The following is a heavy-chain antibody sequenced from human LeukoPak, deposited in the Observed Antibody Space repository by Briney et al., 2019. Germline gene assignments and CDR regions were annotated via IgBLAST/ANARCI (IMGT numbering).Heavy chain of an antibody. J-gene: IGHJ4*02. CDR2: VTGPGDTT. Sequence: GGSLRLSCATSGFTFTNYAMNWVRQAPRKGLEWVSAVTGPGDTTYYADSVKGRFTVSRDNSKNTLYLQMNSLRAEDTAMYYCARGLGYCTSTTCLLPFDYWGQGTLVTVSS. CDR1: GFTFTNYA. CDR3: ARGLGYCTSTTCLLPFDY. V-gene: IGHV3-23*01. D-gene: IGHD2-2*01.